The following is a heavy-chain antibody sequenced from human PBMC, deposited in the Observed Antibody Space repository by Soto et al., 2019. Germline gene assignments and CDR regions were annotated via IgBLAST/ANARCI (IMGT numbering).Heavy chain of an antibody. Sequence: SETLSLTCTVSGGSISSYYWSWIRQPPGKGLEWIGYIYYSGSTNYNPSLKSRVTISVDTSKNQFSLKLSSVTAADTAVYYCARDRPEQQLNYGMDVWGQGTTVTVSS. CDR1: GGSISSYY. J-gene: IGHJ6*02. CDR3: ARDRPEQQLNYGMDV. V-gene: IGHV4-59*01. D-gene: IGHD6-13*01. CDR2: IYYSGST.